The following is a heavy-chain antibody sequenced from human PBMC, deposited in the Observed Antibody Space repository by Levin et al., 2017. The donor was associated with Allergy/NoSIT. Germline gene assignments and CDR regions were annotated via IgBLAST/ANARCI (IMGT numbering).Heavy chain of an antibody. J-gene: IGHJ4*02. CDR3: ARQCYDILTGYYNFDY. D-gene: IGHD3-9*01. CDR1: GGSISSSISY. Sequence: SQTLSLTCTVSGGSISSSISYWGWNRQAPGKGLEWIGSIYNSGSTYYNPYLKSRVTTSVDTSKNQFSLKLSSVTAADTAVYYCARQCYDILTGYYNFDYWGQGTLVTVSS. V-gene: IGHV4-39*01. CDR2: IYNSGST.